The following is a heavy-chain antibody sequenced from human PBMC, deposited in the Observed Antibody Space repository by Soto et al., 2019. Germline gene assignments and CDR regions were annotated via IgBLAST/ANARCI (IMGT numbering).Heavy chain of an antibody. Sequence: EVQLEESGGDLVKPGGSLTLSCVASGFTFSEAWMSCVRQAPGKGLEWVGRIKSKTDGGTIDYAAPVKGRFTISRHDSRNSLYLEINSLKTEDTAVYYCAVYSTTWFRDYFQNWGQGTLVTVSS. V-gene: IGHV3-15*01. CDR1: GFTFSEAW. CDR2: IKSKTDGGTI. J-gene: IGHJ1*01. CDR3: AVYSTTWFRDYFQN. D-gene: IGHD3-10*01.